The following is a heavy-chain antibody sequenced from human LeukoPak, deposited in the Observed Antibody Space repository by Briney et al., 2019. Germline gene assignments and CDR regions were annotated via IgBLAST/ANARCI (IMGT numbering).Heavy chain of an antibody. CDR3: ARDYSGYDYHYLDY. J-gene: IGHJ4*02. V-gene: IGHV4-31*03. D-gene: IGHD5-12*01. CDR2: IYYSGST. Sequence: SETLSLTCTVSGGSISSGGYYWCWIRQPPGRGLEWIGSIYYSGSTYYNPSLKSRVTISLHTSNNQFSLNLSSVTAADTAVYYCARDYSGYDYHYLDYWGRGTLVTVSS. CDR1: GGSISSGGYY.